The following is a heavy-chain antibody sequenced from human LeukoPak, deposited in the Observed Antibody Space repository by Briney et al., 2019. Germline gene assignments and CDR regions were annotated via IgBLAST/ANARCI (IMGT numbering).Heavy chain of an antibody. Sequence: GGSLRLSCTASGFTFSTFGMHWVRQAPGKGLEWVAFTSFDENKKYYTDSVKGRFTISRDNSKNTLYLQLNSLRTEDTAVYYCAGRVTGYSSGYVYWGQGTLVTVSS. D-gene: IGHD5-18*01. V-gene: IGHV3-30*02. CDR1: GFTFSTFG. J-gene: IGHJ4*02. CDR2: TSFDENKK. CDR3: AGRVTGYSSGYVY.